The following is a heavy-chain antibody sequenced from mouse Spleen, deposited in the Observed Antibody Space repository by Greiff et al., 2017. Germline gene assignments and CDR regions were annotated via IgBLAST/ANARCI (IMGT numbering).Heavy chain of an antibody. D-gene: IGHD4-1*01. J-gene: IGHJ3*01. Sequence: EVKLVESGGGLVKPGGSLKLSCAASGFTFSSYAMSWVRQTPEKRLEWVATISSGGSYTYYPDSVKGRFTISRDNAKNTLYLQMSSLRSEDTAMYYCARRRFLGRGGFAYWGQGTLVTVSA. CDR1: GFTFSSYA. CDR2: ISSGGSYT. V-gene: IGHV5-9-1*01. CDR3: ARRRFLGRGGFAY.